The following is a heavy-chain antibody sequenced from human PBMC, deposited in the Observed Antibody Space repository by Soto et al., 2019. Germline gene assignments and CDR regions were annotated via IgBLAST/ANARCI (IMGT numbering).Heavy chain of an antibody. CDR3: ARESEDLTSNFDY. J-gene: IGHJ4*02. V-gene: IGHV3-21*01. CDR1: GFTITRYS. Sequence: GGSLRLSCAASGFTITRYSMNWVRQAPGKGLEWVSSISSTTNYIYYADSMKGRFTVSRDNAKNSVYLEMNSLSAEDTAVYYCARESEDLTSNFDYWGQGTLVTVSS. CDR2: ISSTTNYI.